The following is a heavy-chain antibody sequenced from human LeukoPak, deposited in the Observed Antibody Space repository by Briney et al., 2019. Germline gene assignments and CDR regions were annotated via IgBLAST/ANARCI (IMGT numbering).Heavy chain of an antibody. D-gene: IGHD2-15*01. V-gene: IGHV4-31*03. J-gene: IGHJ5*02. Sequence: SETLSLTCTVSGGSISSGGYYWSWIRQHPGKGLEWIGYIYYSGSTYYHPSLKSRVTISVDTSKNQFSLKLSSVTAADTAVYYCAAQDVNWFDPWGQGTLVTVSS. CDR3: AAQDVNWFDP. CDR2: IYYSGST. CDR1: GGSISSGGYY.